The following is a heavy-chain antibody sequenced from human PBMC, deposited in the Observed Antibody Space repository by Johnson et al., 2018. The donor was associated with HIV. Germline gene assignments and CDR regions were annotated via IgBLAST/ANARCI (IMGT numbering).Heavy chain of an antibody. Sequence: VQLVESGGGVVRPGGSLRLSCAASGFTFNNAWMSWVRQAPGKGLEWLGRISSKTDGGTTDYAEPVKGRFTISRDDLKNTLYLQMNSLKSEDTAVYYCTALWAAAGDAFDIWGQGTMVTVSS. CDR2: ISSKTDGGTT. J-gene: IGHJ3*02. V-gene: IGHV3-15*01. CDR1: GFTFNNAW. CDR3: TALWAAAGDAFDI. D-gene: IGHD6-13*01.